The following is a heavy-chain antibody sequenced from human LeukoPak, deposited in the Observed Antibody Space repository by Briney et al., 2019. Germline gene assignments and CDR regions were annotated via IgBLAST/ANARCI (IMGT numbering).Heavy chain of an antibody. D-gene: IGHD7-27*01. V-gene: IGHV3-21*01. J-gene: IGHJ4*02. CDR1: GFTFSGSA. CDR2: ISSSSSHI. CDR3: ARSWGPNDY. Sequence: PGGSLRLSCAASGFTFSGSAMHWVRQASGKGLEWVSSISSSSSHIYYADSVKGRFTISRDNAKNSLYLQMNSLRAEDTAVYYCARSWGPNDYWGQGTLVTVPS.